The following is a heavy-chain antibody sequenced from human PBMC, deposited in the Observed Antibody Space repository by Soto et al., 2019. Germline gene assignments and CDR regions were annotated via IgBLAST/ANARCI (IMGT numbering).Heavy chain of an antibody. J-gene: IGHJ4*02. CDR2: ISYDARNR. CDR1: GFTFSRCA. V-gene: IGHV3-30-3*01. D-gene: IGHD6-19*01. Sequence: LRLSCVAAACGFTFSRCAMHWVRQAPGKGLEWVAYISYDARNRYYADSGKDRFTISRDNSKNTLYLHMNTLSDEDTAVYYCVRANFSSGYSSGLYYFDYWGQGTPVTVSS. CDR3: VRANFSSGYSSGLYYFDY.